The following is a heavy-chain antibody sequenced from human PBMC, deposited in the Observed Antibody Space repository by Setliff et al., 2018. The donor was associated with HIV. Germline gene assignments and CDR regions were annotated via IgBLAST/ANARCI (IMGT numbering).Heavy chain of an antibody. CDR2: FNHGRST. CDR3: ARGTPPYIAVASYAYYFDY. D-gene: IGHD6-19*01. Sequence: SETLSLTCTVSGGSISSGSYYWSWIRQPAGKGLEWIGEFNHGRSTNNNPSLKSRVTISGDTTKNQLSLKLSSVTAADTAVYYCARGTPPYIAVASYAYYFDYWGQGTLVTVSS. V-gene: IGHV4-61*10. CDR1: GGSISSGSYY. J-gene: IGHJ4*02.